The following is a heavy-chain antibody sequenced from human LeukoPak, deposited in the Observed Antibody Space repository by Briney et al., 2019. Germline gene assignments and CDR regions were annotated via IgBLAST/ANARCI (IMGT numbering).Heavy chain of an antibody. CDR3: ARDGVAVAGTFDY. J-gene: IGHJ4*02. V-gene: IGHV3-7*01. D-gene: IGHD6-19*01. CDR1: GFTFSSYW. Sequence: GGSLRLSCAASGFTFSSYWMSWVRHAPGKGLEWVANIKQDGSEKYYVDSVKGRFTISRDNAKNSLYLQMNSLRAEDTAVYYCARDGVAVAGTFDYWGQGTLVTVSS. CDR2: IKQDGSEK.